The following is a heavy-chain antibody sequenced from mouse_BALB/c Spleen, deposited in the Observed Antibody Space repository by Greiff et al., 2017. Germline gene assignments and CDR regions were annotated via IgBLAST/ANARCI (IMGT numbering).Heavy chain of an antibody. CDR2: INPSSGYT. CDR1: GYTFTSYT. D-gene: IGHD2-4*01. V-gene: IGHV1-4*02. Sequence: QVQLQQSAAELARPGASVKMSCKASGYTFTSYTMHWVKQRPGQGLEWIGYINPSSGYTEYNQKFKDKTTLTADKSSSTAYMQLSSLTSEDSAVYYCARGEDYGGDYYAMDYWGQGTSVTVSS. J-gene: IGHJ4*01. CDR3: ARGEDYGGDYYAMDY.